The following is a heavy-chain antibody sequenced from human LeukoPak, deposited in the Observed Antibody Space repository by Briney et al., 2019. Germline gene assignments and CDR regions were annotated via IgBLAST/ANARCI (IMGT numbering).Heavy chain of an antibody. CDR2: IYSGGST. J-gene: IGHJ1*01. CDR1: GFTVSSNY. D-gene: IGHD6-19*01. V-gene: IGHV3-66*01. CDR3: ASGYSSGWLAAEYFQH. Sequence: GGSLRLSCAASGFTVSSNYMSWVRQAPGKGLEWVSVIYSGGSTYYADSVKGRFTISRDNSKNTLYLQMNSLRAEDTAVYYCASGYSSGWLAAEYFQHWGQGTLVTVSS.